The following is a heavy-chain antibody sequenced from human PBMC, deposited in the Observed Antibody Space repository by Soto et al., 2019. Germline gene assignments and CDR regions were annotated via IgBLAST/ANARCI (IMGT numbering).Heavy chain of an antibody. CDR2: IYYSGST. Sequence: QVQLQESGPGLVKPSQTLSLTCTVSGGSISSGDYYWSWIRQPPGKGLEWIGYIYYSGSTYYNPYLRSRVTISVDTSKNQFSLKLSSVTAAATAVYYCARDLWTAGTKKNWFDPWGQGTLVTVSS. CDR1: GGSISSGDYY. CDR3: ARDLWTAGTKKNWFDP. V-gene: IGHV4-30-4*01. J-gene: IGHJ5*02. D-gene: IGHD6-13*01.